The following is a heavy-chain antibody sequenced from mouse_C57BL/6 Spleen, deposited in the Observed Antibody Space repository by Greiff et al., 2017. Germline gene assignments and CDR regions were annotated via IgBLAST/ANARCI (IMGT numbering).Heavy chain of an antibody. CDR3: ARLLLDAMDY. J-gene: IGHJ4*01. CDR2: IYPRSGNT. D-gene: IGHD2-10*01. CDR1: GYTFTSYG. V-gene: IGHV1-81*01. Sequence: QVRLQQSGAELARPGASVKLSCKASGYTFTSYGISWVKQRTGQGLEWIGEIYPRSGNTYYNEKFKGKATLTADKSSSTAYMELRSLTSEDSAVYFCARLLLDAMDYWGQGTSVTVSS.